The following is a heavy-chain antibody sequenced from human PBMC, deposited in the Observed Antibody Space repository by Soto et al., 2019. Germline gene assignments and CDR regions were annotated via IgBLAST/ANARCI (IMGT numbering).Heavy chain of an antibody. CDR2: INPDGSEK. Sequence: TGGSLRLSCAASGFAFSSFWMDWVRQAPGKGLEWVANINPDGSEKHYVDSVKGRFTISRDNARNSLYLHMNSLTAEDSALYYCSRSLDSWGQGTRVTVSS. CDR3: SRSLDS. V-gene: IGHV3-7*01. J-gene: IGHJ4*02. CDR1: GFAFSSFW.